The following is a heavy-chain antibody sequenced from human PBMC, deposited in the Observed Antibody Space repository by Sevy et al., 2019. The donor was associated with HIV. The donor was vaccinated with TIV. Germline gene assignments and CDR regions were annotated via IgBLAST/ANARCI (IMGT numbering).Heavy chain of an antibody. D-gene: IGHD4-17*01. CDR1: GGSISSGGYY. Sequence: SETLSLTCTVSGGSISSGGYYWSWIRQHPGKGLEWIGYIYYSGSTYYNPSLKSRVTISVDTSKNQFSLKLSSVTAADTAVYYCARERGVRSPGGLYYYGMDVWGQGTTVTVSS. J-gene: IGHJ6*02. CDR2: IYYSGST. CDR3: ARERGVRSPGGLYYYGMDV. V-gene: IGHV4-31*03.